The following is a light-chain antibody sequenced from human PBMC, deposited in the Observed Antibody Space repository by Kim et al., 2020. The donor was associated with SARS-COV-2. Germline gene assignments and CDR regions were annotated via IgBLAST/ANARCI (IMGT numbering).Light chain of an antibody. CDR2: KDS. CDR1: ALPKQY. CDR3: QSADSSGTYEV. J-gene: IGLJ3*02. V-gene: IGLV3-25*03. Sequence: YELTQPPSVSVSPGQTARITCSGDALPKQYAYWYQQKPGQAPVLVIYKDSERPSGIPERFSGSSSGTTVTLTISGVQAEDEADYYCQSADSSGTYEVFGGGTKLTVL.